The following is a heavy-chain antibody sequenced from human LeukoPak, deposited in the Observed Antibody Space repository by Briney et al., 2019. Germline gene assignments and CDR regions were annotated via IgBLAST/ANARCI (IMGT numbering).Heavy chain of an antibody. CDR2: ISYDGSNK. D-gene: IGHD1-1*01. CDR3: AKAEPGPDY. CDR1: GFTFSSYG. Sequence: GGSLRLSCAASGFTFSSYGMHWVRQAPGKGLEGVAVISYDGSNKYYADSVKGRFTISRDNSKNTLYLQMNSLRADDTAVYYCAKAEPGPDYWGQGTLVTVSS. J-gene: IGHJ4*02. V-gene: IGHV3-30*18.